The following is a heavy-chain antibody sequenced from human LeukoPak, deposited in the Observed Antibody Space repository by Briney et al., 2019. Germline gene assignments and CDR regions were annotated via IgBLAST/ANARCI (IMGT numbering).Heavy chain of an antibody. CDR2: IYHSRST. CDR1: GYSISSGYY. CDR3: ASRLWYDSSGYYFLYFDY. V-gene: IGHV4-38-2*01. J-gene: IGHJ4*02. Sequence: PSETLSLTCAVSGYSISSGYYWGWIRQPPGKGLEWIGSIYHSRSTYYNPSLKSRVTISVDTSKNQFSLKLSSVTAADTAVYYCASRLWYDSSGYYFLYFDYWGQGTLVTVSS. D-gene: IGHD3-22*01.